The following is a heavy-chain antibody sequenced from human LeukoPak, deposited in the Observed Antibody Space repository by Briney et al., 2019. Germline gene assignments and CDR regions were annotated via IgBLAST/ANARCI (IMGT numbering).Heavy chain of an antibody. CDR2: ISGDDSST. CDR1: GFTLDDYA. J-gene: IGHJ4*02. Sequence: GGSLRLSCAASGFTLDDYAMHWVRQAPGKGLEWVSLISGDDSSTYYADSVKGRFTISRDNSKNSLYLQMNSLRTEDTALYYCANNRGDLWGQGTLVTVSS. CDR3: ANNRGDL. V-gene: IGHV3-43*02. D-gene: IGHD3-10*01.